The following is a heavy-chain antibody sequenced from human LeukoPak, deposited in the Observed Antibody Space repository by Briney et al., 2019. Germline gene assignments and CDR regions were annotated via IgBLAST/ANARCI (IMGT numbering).Heavy chain of an antibody. V-gene: IGHV3-23*01. D-gene: IGHD3-22*01. Sequence: GGSLRLSCAASGFSFSGYAMSWVRQAPGKGLEWVSSISGSGSHTYHADSVKGRFTISRDNAKNSLYLQMNGLRAEDTAVYYCARDLNYYDSSGYGHWGQGTLVTVSS. CDR3: ARDLNYYDSSGYGH. CDR1: GFSFSGYA. J-gene: IGHJ4*02. CDR2: ISGSGSHT.